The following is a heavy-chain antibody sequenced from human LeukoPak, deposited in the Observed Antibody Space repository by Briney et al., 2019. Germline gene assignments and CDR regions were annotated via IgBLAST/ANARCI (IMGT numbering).Heavy chain of an antibody. CDR1: GYTFTSYG. Sequence: ASVNVSCKATGYTFTSYGISWVRQAPGQGLEWMGWISSNSDNTIYAQKFQGRVTMTEDTSTDTAYMELSSLRSEDTAVYYCAHRIRYDSSGYYWRYYFDYWGQGTLVTVSS. CDR2: ISSNSDNT. D-gene: IGHD3-22*01. J-gene: IGHJ4*02. CDR3: AHRIRYDSSGYYWRYYFDY. V-gene: IGHV1-18*01.